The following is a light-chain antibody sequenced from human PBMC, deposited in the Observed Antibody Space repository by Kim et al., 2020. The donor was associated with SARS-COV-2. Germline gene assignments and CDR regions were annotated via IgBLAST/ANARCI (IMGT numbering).Light chain of an antibody. V-gene: IGLV3-19*01. Sequence: SSELTQDPAVSVALGQTVRITCQGDSLRSYYANWYQQKPGQAPVLVIYGKNNRPSGIPDRFSGSSSGNTASLTITGAQAEDEADYYCNSRDSSGNHVVF. CDR1: SLRSYY. J-gene: IGLJ2*01. CDR2: GKN. CDR3: NSRDSSGNHVV.